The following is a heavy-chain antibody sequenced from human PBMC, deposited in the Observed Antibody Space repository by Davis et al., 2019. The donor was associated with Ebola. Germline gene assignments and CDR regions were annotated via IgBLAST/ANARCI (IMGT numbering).Heavy chain of an antibody. V-gene: IGHV3-15*01. CDR2: ILGKGHGGAI. CDR3: TTGQGAN. J-gene: IGHJ4*02. CDR1: RLSVTNTW. Sequence: PGGSLRLSCAAFRLSVTNTWMSWVRQAPGKGLEWVGRILGKGHGGAIDYAAPVKGRFTISRDDSKNTLYLQMDSLKPEDTAVYYCTTGQGANWGQGTLVTVSS.